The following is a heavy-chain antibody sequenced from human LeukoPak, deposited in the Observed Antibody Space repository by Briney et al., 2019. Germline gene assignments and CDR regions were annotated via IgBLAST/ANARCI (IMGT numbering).Heavy chain of an antibody. CDR3: AKDVAAAATGNYFDY. Sequence: PGGSLRLSCAASGFTFSSYAMHWVRQAPGKGLEWVAVISYDGSNKYYADSVKGRFTISRDNSKNTLYLQMNSLRAEDTAVYYCAKDVAAAATGNYFDYWGQGTLVTVSS. V-gene: IGHV3-30*04. J-gene: IGHJ4*02. D-gene: IGHD6-13*01. CDR2: ISYDGSNK. CDR1: GFTFSSYA.